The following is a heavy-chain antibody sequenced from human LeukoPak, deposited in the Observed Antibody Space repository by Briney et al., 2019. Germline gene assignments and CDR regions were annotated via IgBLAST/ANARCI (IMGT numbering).Heavy chain of an antibody. V-gene: IGHV3-21*01. CDR2: ISSSSSSI. D-gene: IGHD2-8*01. CDR3: AREEWWFDS. CDR1: GFTFSGYS. Sequence: GGSLRLSCAASGFTFSGYSMNWVRQAPGKGLEWVSSISSSSSSIYYADSVKGRFTISRDNAKNSLYLQMNSLRAEDTAVYYCAREEWWFDSWGQGILVTVSS. J-gene: IGHJ5*01.